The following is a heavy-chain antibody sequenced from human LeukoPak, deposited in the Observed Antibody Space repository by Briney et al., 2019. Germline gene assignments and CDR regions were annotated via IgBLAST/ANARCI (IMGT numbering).Heavy chain of an antibody. Sequence: GGALRLSCAASGVTFSSYGMHWFRQAPGKGGEGVAFIRYDVSNKYYADSVKGRFTIARDNSNNTLYLQMNSLRAEDTAVYYCAKDPIAYCGGDCYSGGCFDPWGHGTLVTVSS. D-gene: IGHD2-21*02. J-gene: IGHJ5*02. CDR3: AKDPIAYCGGDCYSGGCFDP. CDR1: GVTFSSYG. CDR2: IRYDVSNK. V-gene: IGHV3-30*02.